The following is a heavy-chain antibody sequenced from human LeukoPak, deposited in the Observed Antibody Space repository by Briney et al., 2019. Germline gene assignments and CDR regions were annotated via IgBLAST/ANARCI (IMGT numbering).Heavy chain of an antibody. CDR2: INPNSGGT. CDR1: GYTFTGYY. Sequence: GASVKVSCKASGYTFTGYYMHWVRQAPGQGLEWMGWINPNSGGTNYAQKFQGRVTMTRDTSISTAYMELSRLRSDDTAVYYCARDQGYYDGSIGYYYYMDVWGKGTTVTVSS. V-gene: IGHV1-2*02. D-gene: IGHD3-22*01. CDR3: ARDQGYYDGSIGYYYYMDV. J-gene: IGHJ6*03.